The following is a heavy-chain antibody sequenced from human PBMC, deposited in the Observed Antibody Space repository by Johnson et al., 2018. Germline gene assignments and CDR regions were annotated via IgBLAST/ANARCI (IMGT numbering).Heavy chain of an antibody. CDR2: ISYDGSNK. V-gene: IGHV3-30*18. CDR1: GFTFSSYG. J-gene: IGHJ6*03. D-gene: IGHD4-23*01. Sequence: QVQLVESEGGLVQPGRSLRLSCAASGFTFSSYGMHWVRQAPGKGLEWVAVISYDGSNKYYADSVKGRFTISRDNSKNTLYLQMNSLRAEDTAVYYRAKGGVTYYYYYMDVWGKGTMVTVSS. CDR3: AKGGVTYYYYYMDV.